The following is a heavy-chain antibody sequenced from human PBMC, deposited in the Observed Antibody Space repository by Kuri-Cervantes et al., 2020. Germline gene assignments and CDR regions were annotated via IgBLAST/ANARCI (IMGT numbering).Heavy chain of an antibody. CDR1: GGTFSSYA. D-gene: IGHD6-13*01. CDR3: ARDNRAAGNYFYYYMDV. J-gene: IGHJ6*03. Sequence: SVKVSCKASGGTFSSYAISWVRQAPGQGLEWMGGIIPIFGTANYAQKFQHRVAMTRDTSISTAYMELSRLRSDDTAVYYCARDNRAAGNYFYYYMDVWGKGTTVTVSS. CDR2: IIPIFGTA. V-gene: IGHV1-69*05.